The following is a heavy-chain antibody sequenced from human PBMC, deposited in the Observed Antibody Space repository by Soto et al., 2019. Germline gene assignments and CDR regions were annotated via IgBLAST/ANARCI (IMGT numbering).Heavy chain of an antibody. Sequence: ASVKVSCKVSGSRFSNYVISWVRQAPGHGLEWLGRIIPIFNSTKFAQSFQGRVTITADKSTSTASLELSSLRSDDTAVYYCAREGRGKKAGYNGLVSLGYWGQGTLVTVSS. J-gene: IGHJ4*02. CDR3: AREGRGKKAGYNGLVSLGY. D-gene: IGHD2-2*02. CDR2: IIPIFNST. V-gene: IGHV1-69*06. CDR1: GSRFSNYV.